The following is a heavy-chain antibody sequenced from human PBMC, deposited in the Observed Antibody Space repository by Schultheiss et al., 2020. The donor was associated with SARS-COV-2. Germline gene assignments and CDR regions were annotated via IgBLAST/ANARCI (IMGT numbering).Heavy chain of an antibody. CDR3: ARARPEGYMWFGTVDAFDI. CDR2: ISAYNGNT. CDR1: GGTFSSYG. D-gene: IGHD3-10*01. V-gene: IGHV1-18*01. J-gene: IGHJ3*02. Sequence: ASVKVSCKASGGTFSSYGISWVRQAPGQGLEWMGWISAYNGNTNYAQKLQGRVTMTTDTSTSTAYMELRSLRSDDTAVYYCARARPEGYMWFGTVDAFDIWGQGTMVTVSS.